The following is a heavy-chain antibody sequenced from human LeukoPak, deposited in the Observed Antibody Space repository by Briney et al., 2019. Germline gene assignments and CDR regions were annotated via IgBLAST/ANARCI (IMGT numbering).Heavy chain of an antibody. CDR3: ARDIGAVAWTYYYGMDV. Sequence: GASVKVSCKASGYTFTGYYMHWVRQAPGQGPEWMGWINPNSGGTNYAQKFQGRVTMTRDTSISTAYMELSRLRSDDTAVYYCARDIGAVAWTYYYGMDVWGQGTTVTVSS. J-gene: IGHJ6*02. CDR2: INPNSGGT. V-gene: IGHV1-2*02. D-gene: IGHD6-19*01. CDR1: GYTFTGYY.